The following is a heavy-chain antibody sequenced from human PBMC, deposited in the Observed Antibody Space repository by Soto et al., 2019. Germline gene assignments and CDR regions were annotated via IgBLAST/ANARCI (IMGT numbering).Heavy chain of an antibody. CDR3: AREDAPYVWGSYRASDY. Sequence: GASVKVSCTASGSTFTSYYMHWVRQAPGQGLEWMGIINPSGGSTSYAQKFQGRATMTRDTSTSTVYMELSSLRSEDTAVYYCAREDAPYVWGSYRASDYWGQGTLVNVSS. D-gene: IGHD3-16*02. CDR1: GSTFTSYY. CDR2: INPSGGST. J-gene: IGHJ4*02. V-gene: IGHV1-46*01.